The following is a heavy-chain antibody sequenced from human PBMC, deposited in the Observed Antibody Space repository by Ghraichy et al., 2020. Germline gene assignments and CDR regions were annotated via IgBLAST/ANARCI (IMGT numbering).Heavy chain of an antibody. CDR3: ARELVVAGTT. D-gene: IGHD2-15*01. V-gene: IGHV3-74*01. Sequence: LSLTCAASGFTFSGYWRHWVRQAPGKGLVWVSRINSDGSSTSYADSVKGRYTISRDNAKNTLYLQMNSLRAEETAVYYCARELVVAGTTWGQGTLVTVAS. J-gene: IGHJ4*02. CDR2: INSDGSST. CDR1: GFTFSGYW.